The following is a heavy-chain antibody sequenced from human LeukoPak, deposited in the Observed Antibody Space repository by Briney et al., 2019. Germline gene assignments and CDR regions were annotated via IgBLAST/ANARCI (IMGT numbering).Heavy chain of an antibody. CDR3: GRGGAVAAAHWFDP. J-gene: IGHJ5*02. CDR1: GYTFTSYG. D-gene: IGHD6-19*01. Sequence: ASVKVSCKASGYTFTSYGISWVRQAPGQGREWRGWISAYNGNTNYAQRLQGRVTMTTDTSTSTAYTELRSLRSDDTAVYYCGRGGAVAAAHWFDPWGQGPLVSVSS. CDR2: ISAYNGNT. V-gene: IGHV1-18*01.